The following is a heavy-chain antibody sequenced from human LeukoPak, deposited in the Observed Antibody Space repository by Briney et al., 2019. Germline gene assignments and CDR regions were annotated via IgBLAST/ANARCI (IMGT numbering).Heavy chain of an antibody. CDR2: IYDSGST. V-gene: IGHV4-39*07. CDR3: ARVGSSSWYRYFDY. D-gene: IGHD6-13*01. CDR1: GGSISSSSYY. Sequence: SETLSLTCTVSGGSISSSSYYWGWIRQPPGKGLEWIGSIYDSGSTYYNPSLKSRVTISVDRSKNQFSLKLSSVTAADTAVYYCARVGSSSWYRYFDYWGQGTLVTVSS. J-gene: IGHJ4*02.